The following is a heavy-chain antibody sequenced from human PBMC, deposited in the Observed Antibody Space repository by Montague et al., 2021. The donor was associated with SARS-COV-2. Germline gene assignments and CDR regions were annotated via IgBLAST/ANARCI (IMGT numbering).Heavy chain of an antibody. CDR2: IYYSGST. D-gene: IGHD5-12*01. J-gene: IGHJ2*01. V-gene: IGHV4-59*01. Sequence: SETLSLTCTVSGGSISSYYWNWIRQSPGKGLEWIGYIYYSGSTKYNPSLKSRVTMLVDTSKRQMSLRLNSVTAADTAVYYCAGDRGRFWHFDLWGRGTLVTVS. CDR1: GGSISSYY. CDR3: AGDRGRFWHFDL.